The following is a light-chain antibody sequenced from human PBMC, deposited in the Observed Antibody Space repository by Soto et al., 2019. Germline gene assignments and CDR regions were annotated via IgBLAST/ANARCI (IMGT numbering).Light chain of an antibody. CDR1: QSVSSSY. Sequence: EIVFTHSAVTRPLSPGEIATLSFIASQSVSSSYLAWYQQKPGQAPRLLIYGASSRATGIPDRFSGSGSGTDFTLTISRLEPEDFAVYYCQQYGSSTLTFGGGTKADIK. CDR3: QQYGSSTLT. CDR2: GAS. J-gene: IGKJ4*01. V-gene: IGKV3-20*01.